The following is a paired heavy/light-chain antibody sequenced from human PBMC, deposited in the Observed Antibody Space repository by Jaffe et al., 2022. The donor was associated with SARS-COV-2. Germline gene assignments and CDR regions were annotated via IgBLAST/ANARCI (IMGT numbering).Heavy chain of an antibody. V-gene: IGHV4-59*01. CDR2: IHFSGST. D-gene: IGHD3-16*01. CDR3: TRIGAPPTGGWYLDL. J-gene: IGHJ2*01. Sequence: QVQLQESGPGLLKPSETLSLTCTVSGGSISPYYWSWVRQSPGKRQEWIGYIHFSGSTNYNPSLKSRVTISVDRSKNQFSLKLTSVTAADTALYYCTRIGAPPTGGWYLDLWGRGTLVTVSS. CDR1: GGSISPYY.
Light chain of an antibody. CDR3: QQTYSTWT. J-gene: IGKJ1*01. CDR2: GAS. Sequence: DIQMTQSPSSLSASVGDRVTITCRASQTVSNFLNWYQHKPGKAPRVLIYGASNLQSGVPPRFSGSGSGTDFTLTITSLQPEDFATYYCQQTYSTWTFGQGTKVDIK. V-gene: IGKV1-39*01. CDR1: QTVSNF.